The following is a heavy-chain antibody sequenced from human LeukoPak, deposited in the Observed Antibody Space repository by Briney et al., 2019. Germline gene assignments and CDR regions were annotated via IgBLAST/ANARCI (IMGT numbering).Heavy chain of an antibody. D-gene: IGHD3-22*01. CDR3: ARAKMFYYEGGTYYHAFDI. V-gene: IGHV3-33*01. CDR1: GFTFSSYG. J-gene: IGHJ3*02. CDR2: IWYDGSNK. Sequence: PGGSLRLSCAASGFTFSSYGMHWVRQAPGKGLEWVAVIWYDGSNKYYADSVKGRFTISRDNAKNSLYLQMNSLRAEDTAVYYCARAKMFYYEGGTYYHAFDIWGQGTMVTVSS.